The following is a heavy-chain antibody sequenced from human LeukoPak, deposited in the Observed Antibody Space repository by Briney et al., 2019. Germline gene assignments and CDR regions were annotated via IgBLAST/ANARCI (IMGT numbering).Heavy chain of an antibody. V-gene: IGHV1-69*04. J-gene: IGHJ5*02. CDR3: ARESSGSAWFDP. CDR2: IIPILGIA. D-gene: IGHD3-10*01. CDR1: GGTFSSYA. Sequence: SVKVSFKASGGTFSSYAISWVRQAPGQGLEWMGRIIPILGIANYAQKFQGRVTITADKSTSTAYMELSSLRSEDTAVYYCARESSGSAWFDPWGQGTLVTVSS.